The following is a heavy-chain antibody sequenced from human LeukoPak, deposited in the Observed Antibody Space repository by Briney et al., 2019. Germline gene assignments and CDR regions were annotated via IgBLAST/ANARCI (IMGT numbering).Heavy chain of an antibody. CDR3: ARDWGDYYFDY. D-gene: IGHD2-21*01. Sequence: SETLSLTCSVSGGSISSYYWSWIRQPPGRGLEWIGYIYYSGNTNYNPPLKSRVIISVDTSKNQFSLRLSSVTAADTAVYYCARDWGDYYFDYWGQGTLVTVSS. V-gene: IGHV4-59*01. CDR1: GGSISSYY. J-gene: IGHJ4*02. CDR2: IYYSGNT.